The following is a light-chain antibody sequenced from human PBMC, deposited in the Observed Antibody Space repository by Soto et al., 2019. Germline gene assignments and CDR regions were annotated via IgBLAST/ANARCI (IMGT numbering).Light chain of an antibody. CDR1: QSLSSCY. CDR2: DAA. V-gene: IGKV3-20*01. J-gene: IGKJ5*01. CDR3: KQYNNWPPWT. Sequence: EIVLTQPAGSLSLCPGERVNLXCRASQSLSSCYEAWYHQKPGQDPMLLXXDAASRATGIQDRLSGSGSGKEFTLNISSLQSEDFAVYYCKQYNNWPPWTFGQGTRLEIK.